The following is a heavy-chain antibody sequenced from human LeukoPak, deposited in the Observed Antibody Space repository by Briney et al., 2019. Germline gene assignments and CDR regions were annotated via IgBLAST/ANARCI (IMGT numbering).Heavy chain of an antibody. V-gene: IGHV3-30*18. CDR2: ISYDGSNK. Sequence: PGGSLRLSCAASGFTFSSYGMHWVRQAPGKGLEWVAVISYDGSNKYYADSVKGRFTISRDNSKNTLYLQMNSLRAEDTAVYYCAKSIVVVTFDSHYGMDVWGQGTTVTVSS. CDR3: AKSIVVVTFDSHYGMDV. J-gene: IGHJ6*02. D-gene: IGHD2-21*02. CDR1: GFTFSSYG.